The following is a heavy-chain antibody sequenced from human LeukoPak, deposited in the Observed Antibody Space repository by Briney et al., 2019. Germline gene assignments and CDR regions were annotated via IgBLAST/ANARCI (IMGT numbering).Heavy chain of an antibody. Sequence: PSQTLSLTCTVSGGSISSGGYYWSWIRQHPGKGLEWIGYIYYSGSTNYNPSLKSRVTISVDKSKNQFSLKLSSVTAADTAVYYCASRITMRVSLGYFDLWGRGTLVTVSS. CDR3: ASRITMRVSLGYFDL. V-gene: IGHV4-31*03. D-gene: IGHD3-22*01. CDR1: GGSISSGGYY. CDR2: IYYSGST. J-gene: IGHJ2*01.